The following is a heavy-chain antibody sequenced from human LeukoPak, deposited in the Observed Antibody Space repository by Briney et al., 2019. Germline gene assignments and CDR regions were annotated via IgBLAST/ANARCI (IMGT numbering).Heavy chain of an antibody. J-gene: IGHJ6*02. Sequence: GGSLRLSCAASGFTFSSYAMHWVRQAPGKGLEWVSGISWNSGSIGYADSVKGRFTISRDNAKNSLYLQMNSLRAEDTALYYCAKDQLTSSSWARWFSSGMDVWGQGTTVTVSS. CDR3: AKDQLTSSSWARWFSSGMDV. CDR2: ISWNSGSI. V-gene: IGHV3-9*01. D-gene: IGHD6-13*01. CDR1: GFTFSSYA.